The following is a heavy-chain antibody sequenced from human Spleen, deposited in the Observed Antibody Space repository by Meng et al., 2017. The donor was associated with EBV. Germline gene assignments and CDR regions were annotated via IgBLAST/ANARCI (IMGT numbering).Heavy chain of an antibody. D-gene: IGHD4-23*01. J-gene: IGHJ4*02. CDR2: MNPNSGNT. Sequence: QVQLVQSGAEVKKPGASVKVSCKASGYTFTNYDINWVRQATGQGLEWMGWMNPNSGNTGSAQKFQGRVTITRNTSIITAYMELSSLKSEDTAVYYCSTYGGTDFDYWGLGTLVTVSS. CDR3: STYGGTDFDY. CDR1: GYTFTNYD. V-gene: IGHV1-8*01.